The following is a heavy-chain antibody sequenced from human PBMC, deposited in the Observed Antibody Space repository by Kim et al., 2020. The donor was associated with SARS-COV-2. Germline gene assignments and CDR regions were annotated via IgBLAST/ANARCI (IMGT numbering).Heavy chain of an antibody. Sequence: GGSLRLSCAASGLSFSDSYMNWVRQAPGKGMEWLSFISTRGESIFYADPVEGRFTIFRDNAKNSLYLQMNYLIDEDTAVYYCARSGNGYNAFGIWGQGVLVTVSS. V-gene: IGHV3-11*01. D-gene: IGHD5-12*01. J-gene: IGHJ4*02. CDR1: GLSFSDSY. CDR2: ISTRGESI. CDR3: ARSGNGYNAFGI.